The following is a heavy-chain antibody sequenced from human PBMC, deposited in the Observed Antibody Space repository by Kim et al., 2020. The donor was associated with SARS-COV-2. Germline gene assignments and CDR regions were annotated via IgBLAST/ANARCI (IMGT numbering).Heavy chain of an antibody. Sequence: GGSLRLSCAASGFTFSSYSMNWVRQAPGKGLEWVSYISSSSSTIYYADSVKGRFTISRDNAKNSLYLQMNSLRDEDTAVYYCSGGSGSYYNVAYYYYGMEVWGQGTTVTVSS. J-gene: IGHJ6*02. CDR1: GFTFSSYS. V-gene: IGHV3-48*02. D-gene: IGHD3-10*01. CDR2: ISSSSSTI. CDR3: SGGSGSYYNVAYYYYGMEV.